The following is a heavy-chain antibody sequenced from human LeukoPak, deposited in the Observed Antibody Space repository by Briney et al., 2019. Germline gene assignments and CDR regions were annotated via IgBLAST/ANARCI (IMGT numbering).Heavy chain of an antibody. CDR2: GSFSGHT. CDR3: ARLAVTTPSWFDP. V-gene: IGHV4-39*02. D-gene: IGHD4-11*01. Sequence: SETLSLTCSVSGGFISSSGYYWGWIRQPPGKGLEWIASGSFSGHTYYNPSLKSRVSISVDTSKNRFSLRLTSVTAADTAVYYCARLAVTTPSWFDPWGQGTLVTVSS. J-gene: IGHJ5*02. CDR1: GGFISSSGYY.